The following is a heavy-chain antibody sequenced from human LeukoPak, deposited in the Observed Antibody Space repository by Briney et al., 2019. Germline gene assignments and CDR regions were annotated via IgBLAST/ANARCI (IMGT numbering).Heavy chain of an antibody. V-gene: IGHV1-69*01. CDR2: IIPIFGTA. D-gene: IGHD3-9*01. J-gene: IGHJ5*02. CDR3: ARAHRGYDILTGYYH. CDR1: GGTFSSYA. Sequence: SVKVSCKASGGTFSSYAISWVRQAPGQGLEWMGGIIPIFGTANYAQKFQGRVTITVDESTSTAYMELSSLRSEDTAVYYCARAHRGYDILTGYYHWGQGTLVTVSS.